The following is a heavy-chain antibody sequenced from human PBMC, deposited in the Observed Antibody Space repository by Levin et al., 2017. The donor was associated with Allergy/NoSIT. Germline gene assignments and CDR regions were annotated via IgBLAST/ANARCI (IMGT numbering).Heavy chain of an antibody. Sequence: GESLKISCAASGFTFSNYSMHWVRQAPGKGLQWVASISYDGRNTYFADVVRGRFAISRDDSKNTLFLQLDSLRSEDTALYYCARELGSTDDDWGQGTLVIVSS. D-gene: IGHD4-17*01. CDR3: ARELGSTDDD. V-gene: IGHV3-30*09. CDR2: ISYDGRNT. J-gene: IGHJ4*02. CDR1: GFTFSNYS.